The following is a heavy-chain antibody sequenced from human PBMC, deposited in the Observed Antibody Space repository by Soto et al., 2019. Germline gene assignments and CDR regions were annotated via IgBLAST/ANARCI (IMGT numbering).Heavy chain of an antibody. CDR1: GSGFINSG. CDR2: IVVGSGQT. CDR3: SADRPDVGVGWWV. V-gene: IGHV1-58*02. D-gene: IGHD2-15*01. J-gene: IGHJ6*02. Sequence: SVKVSCKASGSGFINSGIQWVRQAHGQRLEWIGWIVVGSGQTNYAQKFQERVAITRDTSTGTAYIELSSLRSEDTAVYYCSADRPDVGVGWWVWGQGTTVTVSS.